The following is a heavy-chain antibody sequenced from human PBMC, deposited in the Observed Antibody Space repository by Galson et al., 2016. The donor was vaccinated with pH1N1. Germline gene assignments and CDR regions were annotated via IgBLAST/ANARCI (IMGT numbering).Heavy chain of an antibody. CDR2: VSYDGSIT. CDR1: GLIFSNYG. Sequence: SLRLSCAASGLIFSNYGMHWVRQAPGKGLEWVAVVSYDGSITCYADSVKGRFTISRDNSKNTLYLQMSSLRVEDTAVYFCVGSSSRFYFDHWGQGTLVTASS. D-gene: IGHD6-6*01. J-gene: IGHJ4*02. CDR3: VGSSSRFYFDH. V-gene: IGHV3-30*03.